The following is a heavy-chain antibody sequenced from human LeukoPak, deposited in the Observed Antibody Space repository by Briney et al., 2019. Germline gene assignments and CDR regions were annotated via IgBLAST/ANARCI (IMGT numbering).Heavy chain of an antibody. J-gene: IGHJ4*02. V-gene: IGHV2-5*02. Sequence: SGPTLVKPTQTLTLTCTFSGFSLSTSGVGVGWIRQPPGKALEWLALIYWDDDKRYSPSLKSRLTITKYTSKNQVVLTMTNMDPVDTATYYCAHRYYGSGSYYPNFDYWGQGTLVTVSS. CDR3: AHRYYGSGSYYPNFDY. CDR2: IYWDDDK. D-gene: IGHD3-10*01. CDR1: GFSLSTSGVG.